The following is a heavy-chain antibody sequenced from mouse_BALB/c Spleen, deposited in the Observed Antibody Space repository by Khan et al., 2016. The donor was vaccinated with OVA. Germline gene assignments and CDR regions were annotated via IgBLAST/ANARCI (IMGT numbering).Heavy chain of an antibody. CDR1: GISITSGNYR. V-gene: IGHV3-5*02. CDR2: IYYSGTV. CDR3: ARDYGSLYWYFDY. Sequence: EVQLQESGPGLVKPSQTVSLTCTVSGISITSGNYRWSWIRQFPGNKLEWIGNIYYSGTVTYNQSLTSRTTITRDTSKNQFFLEMHSLTAEDTATYYCARDYGSLYWYFDYWGAGTTVTVSS. J-gene: IGHJ1*01. D-gene: IGHD1-1*01.